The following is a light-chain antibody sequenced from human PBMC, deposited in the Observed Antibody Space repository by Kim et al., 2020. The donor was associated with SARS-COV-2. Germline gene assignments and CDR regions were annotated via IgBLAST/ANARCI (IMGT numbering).Light chain of an antibody. CDR3: QQYGRAPGLT. CDR2: GAS. J-gene: IGKJ4*01. Sequence: SNYLAWYQQNPDQAPRLIIYGASNRAPGIPDRFSGSGSGTDFTLSISRLEPEDFAVYYCQQYGRAPGLTFGGGTKVDIK. CDR1: SNY. V-gene: IGKV3-20*01.